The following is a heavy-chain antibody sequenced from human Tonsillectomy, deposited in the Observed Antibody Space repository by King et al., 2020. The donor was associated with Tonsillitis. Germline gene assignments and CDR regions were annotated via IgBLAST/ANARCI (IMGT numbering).Heavy chain of an antibody. Sequence: VQLVESGGGLVKPGGSLRLSCATSGFTFSNYDMNWVRQAPGKGLEWGSSIRRSSRYIYYSDSVKGPLTISRDNAQNSPYLQMNSLRDEDTAVYYCAKDKGADYYDSGRGAYDMWGQGTMVIVSS. CDR3: AKDKGADYYDSGRGAYDM. V-gene: IGHV3-21*01. CDR2: IRRSSRYI. J-gene: IGHJ3*02. CDR1: GFTFSNYD. D-gene: IGHD3-22*01.